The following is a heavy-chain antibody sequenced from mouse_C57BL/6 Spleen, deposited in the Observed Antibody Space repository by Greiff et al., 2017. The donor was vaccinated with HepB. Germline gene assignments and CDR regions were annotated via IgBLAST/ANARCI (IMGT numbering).Heavy chain of an antibody. J-gene: IGHJ1*03. Sequence: QVQLQQSGAELMKPGASVKLSCKPTGYTFTGYWIAWVKQRPGHGLEWIGEFVPGSGSTTYNEKFKGKATFTADKSSNTAYMQLSSLTTADSAIYYCARRGDDWYFDVWGTGTTVTVSS. V-gene: IGHV1-9*01. CDR1: GYTFTGYW. CDR2: FVPGSGST. CDR3: ARRGDDWYFDV.